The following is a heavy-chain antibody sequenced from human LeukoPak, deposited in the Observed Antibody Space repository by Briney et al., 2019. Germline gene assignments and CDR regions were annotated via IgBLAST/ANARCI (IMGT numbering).Heavy chain of an antibody. CDR2: ISSSGGTT. CDR3: ARQGSEIDL. V-gene: IGHV3-11*01. J-gene: IGHJ4*02. Sequence: GGSLRLSCAASGFTLSNYYMSWIRQAPGKGLEWLSCISSSGGTTYYADSVKGRFTVSRDNSENTLYLQMNSLRAEDTESYYFARQGSEIDLWGQGTLVTVSS. CDR1: GFTLSNYY.